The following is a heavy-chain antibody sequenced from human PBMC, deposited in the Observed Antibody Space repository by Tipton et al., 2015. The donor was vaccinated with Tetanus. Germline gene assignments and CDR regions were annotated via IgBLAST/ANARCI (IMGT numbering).Heavy chain of an antibody. CDR2: ISAYNGNT. Sequence: VQLVQSGAEVKKPGASVKVSCKASGYTFTSYGISWVRQAPGQGLEWMGWISAYNGNTNYAQKLQGRVTMTTDTSTSTAYMELRSLRSDDPAVYYWGRVEMSLSRHRRYFDYGGQGTLVTVSS. CDR3: GRVEMSLSRHRRYFDY. J-gene: IGHJ4*02. CDR1: GYTFTSYG. V-gene: IGHV1-18*04. D-gene: IGHD1-1*01.